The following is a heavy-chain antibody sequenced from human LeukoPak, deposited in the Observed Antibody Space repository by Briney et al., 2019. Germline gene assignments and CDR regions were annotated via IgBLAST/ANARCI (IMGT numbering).Heavy chain of an antibody. V-gene: IGHV1-8*01. CDR3: ARFYSELLGDYMDV. CDR1: GYTFRSDD. Sequence: GASVKVWCKASGYTFRSDDINWGRQATGQGLEWMGWMNPNSGNTGYAQKFQGRVTMTRNTSISTAYMELSSLRSEDTAVYYCARFYSELLGDYMDVWGKGTTVTVSS. D-gene: IGHD4-11*01. J-gene: IGHJ6*03. CDR2: MNPNSGNT.